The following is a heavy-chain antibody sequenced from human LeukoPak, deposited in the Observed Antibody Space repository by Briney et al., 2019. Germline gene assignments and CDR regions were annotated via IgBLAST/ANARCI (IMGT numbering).Heavy chain of an antibody. D-gene: IGHD6-19*01. CDR3: ATRVVAGIPYYFDH. CDR2: MNPNSGGS. Sequence: ASVKVSCKTSGYTFTGYYMHWVRQAPGQGLEWMGWMNPNSGGSNNAQKFQGRVTMTRDTSIGTAYMELSSLRSDDTAVYYCATRVVAGIPYYFDHWGQGTLVTVSS. V-gene: IGHV1-2*02. J-gene: IGHJ4*01. CDR1: GYTFTGYY.